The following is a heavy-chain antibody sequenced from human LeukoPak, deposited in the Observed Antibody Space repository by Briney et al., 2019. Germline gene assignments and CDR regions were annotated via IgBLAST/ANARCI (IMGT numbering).Heavy chain of an antibody. J-gene: IGHJ5*02. CDR2: INHSGST. V-gene: IGHV4-34*01. Sequence: SETLSLTCAVYGGSFSGYYWSWIRQPPGKGLEWIGEINHSGSTNYNPSLKSRVTLSVDTSKNQFSLKLSSVTAADTAVYYCASRCGGNSDSCWFDPWGQGTLVTVSS. CDR1: GGSFSGYY. D-gene: IGHD4-23*01. CDR3: ASRCGGNSDSCWFDP.